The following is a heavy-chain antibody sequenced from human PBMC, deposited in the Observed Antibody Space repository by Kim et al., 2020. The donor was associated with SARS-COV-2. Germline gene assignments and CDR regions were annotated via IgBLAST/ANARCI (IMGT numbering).Heavy chain of an antibody. V-gene: IGHV1-2*06. CDR1: GYTFTDYY. Sequence: ASVKVSCKASGYTFTDYYIHWVRQAPGQGLEFMGRIDPNTGGTNSAHHFQGRVTMTRDTSISTAHLELSGLTSDDTALYYCARVGRTYAHDYWGQGSQVTVSS. J-gene: IGHJ4*02. CDR2: IDPNTGGT. CDR3: ARVGRTYAHDY. D-gene: IGHD1-26*01.